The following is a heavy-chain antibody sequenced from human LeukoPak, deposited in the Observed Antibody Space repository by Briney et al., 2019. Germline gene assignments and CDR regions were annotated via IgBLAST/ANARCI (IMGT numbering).Heavy chain of an antibody. D-gene: IGHD2-15*01. CDR1: GFTFSSYA. J-gene: IGHJ4*02. Sequence: GGSLRLSCAASGFTFSSYAMSWVSQAPGKGLEWVSAMTGSGGGTYYADSVKGRFPISRDKSKNMVYLQMNSLRAEDTAVYYCAKFMGYCSGGSCYSMDEWGQGTLVTVSS. V-gene: IGHV3-23*01. CDR3: AKFMGYCSGGSCYSMDE. CDR2: MTGSGGGT.